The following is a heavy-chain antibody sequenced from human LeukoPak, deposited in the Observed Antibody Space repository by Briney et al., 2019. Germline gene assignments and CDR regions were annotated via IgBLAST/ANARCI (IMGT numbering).Heavy chain of an antibody. CDR2: ISSSGSTI. CDR1: GFTFSDYY. J-gene: IGHJ4*02. CDR3: ARVRLHYYDSSGYPGYFDY. D-gene: IGHD3-22*01. Sequence: GGSLRLSCAASGFTFSDYYMSWIRQAPGKGLEWVLYISSSGSTIYYADSVKGRFTISRDNAKNSLYLQMNSLRAEDTAVYYCARVRLHYYDSSGYPGYFDYWGQGTLVTVSS. V-gene: IGHV3-11*01.